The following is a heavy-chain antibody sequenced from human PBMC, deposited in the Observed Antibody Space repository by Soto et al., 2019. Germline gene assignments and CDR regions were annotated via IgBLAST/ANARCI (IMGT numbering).Heavy chain of an antibody. CDR2: FYYSGST. D-gene: IGHD3-16*02. Sequence: SETLSLTCTVSGGSISGYYWSWIRQPPGKGLEWIGYFYYSGSTNYNPSLKSRVTISVDTSKNQFSLNLRSVTAADTAVYYCARQIYDFVWGTYRPFYFDYWGQGTLVTVSS. J-gene: IGHJ4*02. CDR3: ARQIYDFVWGTYRPFYFDY. V-gene: IGHV4-59*08. CDR1: GGSISGYY.